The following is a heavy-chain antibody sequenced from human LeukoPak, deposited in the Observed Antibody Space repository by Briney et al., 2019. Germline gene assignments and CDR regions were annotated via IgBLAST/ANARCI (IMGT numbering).Heavy chain of an antibody. D-gene: IGHD1-1*01. CDR1: GGSVSSGGYS. Sequence: SETLSLTCTVSGGSVSSGGYSWNWIRQPPGKRLEWIGYIYNSGGTCYNPSLTSRVTISVDTSKNQFSLNLSSVTAADTAVYYCARGGNSNNWRYYFDYWGQGTLVTVSS. CDR2: IYNSGGT. V-gene: IGHV4-61*08. J-gene: IGHJ4*02. CDR3: ARGGNSNNWRYYFDY.